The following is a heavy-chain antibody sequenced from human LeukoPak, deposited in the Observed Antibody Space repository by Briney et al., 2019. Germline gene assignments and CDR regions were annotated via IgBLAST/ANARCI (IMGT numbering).Heavy chain of an antibody. J-gene: IGHJ4*02. CDR1: GYTFTSYD. Sequence: ASVKVSCKAYGYTFTSYDINWVRQATGQGLEWMGWMNPNSGNTGYAQKFQGRVTMTRNTSISTAYMELSSLRSEDTAVYYCARVVATSDWGTDYWGQGTLVTVSS. CDR3: ARVVATSDWGTDY. CDR2: MNPNSGNT. V-gene: IGHV1-8*01. D-gene: IGHD5-12*01.